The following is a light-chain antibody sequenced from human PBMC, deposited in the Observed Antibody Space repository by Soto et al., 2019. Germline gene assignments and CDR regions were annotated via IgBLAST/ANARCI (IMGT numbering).Light chain of an antibody. V-gene: IGLV1-36*01. CDR1: SSNIGNNA. CDR3: AAWDDSLNGVV. Sequence: QLVLTQPPSVSEAPRQRVTISCSGGSSNIGNNAVNWYQQLPGKAPKLLIYYDDLLPSGVSDRFSGSKSGTSASLALSGLXXXXXXXXXCAAWDDSLNGVVFGGGTKLTV. CDR2: YDD. J-gene: IGLJ2*01.